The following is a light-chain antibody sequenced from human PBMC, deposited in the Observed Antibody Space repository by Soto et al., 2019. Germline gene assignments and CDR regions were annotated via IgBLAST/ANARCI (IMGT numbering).Light chain of an antibody. CDR3: SSYTSSSTPYV. V-gene: IGLV2-14*01. J-gene: IGLJ1*01. Sequence: QSLLRQPASGSGSPGHSITISCTGTSSDVGGYNYVSWYQQHPGKAPKLMIYEVSNRPSGVSNRFSGSKSGNTASLTISGLQAEDEADYYCSSYTSSSTPYVFGTGTKVTVL. CDR2: EVS. CDR1: SSDVGGYNY.